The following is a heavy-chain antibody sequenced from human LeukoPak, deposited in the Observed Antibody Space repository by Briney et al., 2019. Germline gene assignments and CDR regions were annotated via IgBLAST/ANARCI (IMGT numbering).Heavy chain of an antibody. CDR3: AKEYYDFWSGYYYFDN. V-gene: IGHV3-23*01. Sequence: GGSLRLSCAASGFTFSSYAMSWVRQAPGKGLEWVSGIDGSGGSTHYAVSVRGRFTISRDNSKSTLYLQMNSLRAEDTAVYYCAKEYYDFWSGYYYFDNWGQGTLVTVSS. D-gene: IGHD3-3*01. J-gene: IGHJ4*02. CDR1: GFTFSSYA. CDR2: IDGSGGST.